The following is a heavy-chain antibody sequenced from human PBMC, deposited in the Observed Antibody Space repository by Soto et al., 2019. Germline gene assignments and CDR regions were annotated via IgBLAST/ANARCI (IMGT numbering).Heavy chain of an antibody. D-gene: IGHD6-19*01. CDR1: GFTFSGSA. CDR3: AATVVSSGWYDSDY. CDR2: IRSKANRYAT. Sequence: EVQLVESGGGLVQPGGSLKLSCAASGFTFSGSAMHWVRQASGKGLEWVGRIRSKANRYATAYAASVKGRFTISRDDSKNTAYLQMNSLRAEDTAVYYCAATVVSSGWYDSDYWGQGTLVTVSS. J-gene: IGHJ4*02. V-gene: IGHV3-73*02.